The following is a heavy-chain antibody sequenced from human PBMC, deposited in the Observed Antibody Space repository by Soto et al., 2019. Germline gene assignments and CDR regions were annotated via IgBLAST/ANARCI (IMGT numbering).Heavy chain of an antibody. D-gene: IGHD6-13*01. V-gene: IGHV3-33*01. J-gene: IGHJ4*02. CDR3: ARESGSSRVADY. Sequence: GGSLRLSCAASGFTFSSYGMHWVRQAPGKGLEWVAVIWYDGSNKYYADSVKGRFTISRDNSKNTLYLQMNSLRAEDTAVYYCARESGSSRVADYWGQGTLVTVSS. CDR2: IWYDGSNK. CDR1: GFTFSSYG.